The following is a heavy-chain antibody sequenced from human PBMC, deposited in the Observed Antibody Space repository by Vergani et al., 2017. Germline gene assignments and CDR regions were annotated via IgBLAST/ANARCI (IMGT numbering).Heavy chain of an antibody. J-gene: IGHJ4*02. CDR1: GFTFSNYW. D-gene: IGHD2-2*02. Sequence: EVQLVEAGGGLVQPGGPLRLSCTASGFTFSNYWMQWVRQAPGKGLMWVSRINSDGDSTSYADSVKGRFTISRDNAKNTLYLQVRSLRLEDTGVYHCVRDRGLCAGGRCYTEACDYWGQGSPVTVSS. V-gene: IGHV3-74*01. CDR2: INSDGDST. CDR3: VRDRGLCAGGRCYTEACDY.